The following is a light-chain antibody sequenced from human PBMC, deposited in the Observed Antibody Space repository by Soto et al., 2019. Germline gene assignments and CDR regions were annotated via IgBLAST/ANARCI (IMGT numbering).Light chain of an antibody. J-gene: IGLJ2*01. CDR1: SSNIGNNA. Sequence: QSVLTQPPSVSEAPRQRVTISCSGSSSNIGNNAVNWYQQLPGKAPKLLIYYDDLLPSGVSDRFSGSKSGTSASLAISGLQSADEAGYYCAAWDDSLNGVVFGGGTKLTVL. V-gene: IGLV1-36*01. CDR2: YDD. CDR3: AAWDDSLNGVV.